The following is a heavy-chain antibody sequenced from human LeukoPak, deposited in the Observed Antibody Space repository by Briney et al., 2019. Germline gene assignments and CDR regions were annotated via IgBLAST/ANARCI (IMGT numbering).Heavy chain of an antibody. CDR3: ARDRVGATDYFDY. V-gene: IGHV3-23*01. CDR1: GLTFNNYA. CDR2: ISKSGDHT. Sequence: GGSLRLSCAVSGLTFNNYAMSWVRQAPGKGLEWVSAISKSGDHTYYAASAKGRFTIYRDNSKNTLYLQMNSLRAEDTAVYYCARDRVGATDYFDYWGQGTLVTVSS. J-gene: IGHJ4*02. D-gene: IGHD1-26*01.